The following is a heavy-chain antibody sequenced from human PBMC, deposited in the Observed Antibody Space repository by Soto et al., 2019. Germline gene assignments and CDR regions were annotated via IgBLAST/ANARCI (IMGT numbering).Heavy chain of an antibody. CDR1: GGSISSSSYY. Sequence: QLQLQESGPGLVKPSETLSLTCTVSGGSISSSSYYWGWIRQPPGKGLEWIGSIYYSGSTYYNPSLKSRVTISVDTSKNQFSLKLSSVTAADTAVYYCARRDVGRRARFDPWGQGTLVTVSS. V-gene: IGHV4-39*01. CDR3: ARRDVGRRARFDP. D-gene: IGHD2-15*01. CDR2: IYYSGST. J-gene: IGHJ5*02.